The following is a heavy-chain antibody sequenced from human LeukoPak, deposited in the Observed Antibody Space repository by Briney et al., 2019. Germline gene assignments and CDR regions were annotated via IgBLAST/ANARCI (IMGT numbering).Heavy chain of an antibody. CDR3: ARPSDFWSGFDY. CDR2: IYYTGAT. J-gene: IGHJ4*02. D-gene: IGHD3-3*01. Sequence: SETLSLTCTVSGGSIGNNYWTWIRQPPGKGLEYIGYIYYTGATNYNPSLKSRVTISVDTSKSQFSLKLSSVTAADTAVYYCARPSDFWSGFDYWGQGTLVTVSS. V-gene: IGHV4-59*08. CDR1: GGSIGNNY.